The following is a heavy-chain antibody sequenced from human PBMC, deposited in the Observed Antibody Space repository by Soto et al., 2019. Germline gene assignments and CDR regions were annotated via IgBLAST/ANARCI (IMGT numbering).Heavy chain of an antibody. CDR2: FHSSGST. CDR3: ARDQGVAAAGITWFDP. Sequence: QVQLQASGPGLVKPSETLSLTCTVSGASMNSYHWSWIRQPAGKGLEWIGNFHSSGSTNYNPSLTSRVTMSVDTSKNHFSLRLMSLTAADTAVYYCARDQGVAAAGITWFDPWGQGSLVTVSS. CDR1: GASMNSYH. J-gene: IGHJ5*02. D-gene: IGHD6-13*01. V-gene: IGHV4-4*07.